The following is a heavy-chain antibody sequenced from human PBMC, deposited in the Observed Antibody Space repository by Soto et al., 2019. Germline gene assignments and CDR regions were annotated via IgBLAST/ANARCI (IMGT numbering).Heavy chain of an antibody. D-gene: IGHD6-25*01. CDR2: INHSGST. Sequence: SETLSLTCAVYGGSFSGYYWSWIRQPPGKGLEWIGEINHSGSTNYNPSLKSRVTISVDTSKNQFSLKLSSVTAADTAVYYCASLGRRGPRNWFDPWGQGTLVTVSS. J-gene: IGHJ5*02. V-gene: IGHV4-34*01. CDR3: ASLGRRGPRNWFDP. CDR1: GGSFSGYY.